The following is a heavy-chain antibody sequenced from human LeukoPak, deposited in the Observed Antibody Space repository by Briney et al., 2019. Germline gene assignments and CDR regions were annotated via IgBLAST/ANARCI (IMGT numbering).Heavy chain of an antibody. Sequence: ASVKVSCKASGYTFTGYYMHWVRQAPGQGLEWMGWINPNSGGTNYAQKFQGRVTMTRDTSISTAYMELSRLRSDDTAVYYCARGPIFGVGRSNGFDPWGQGTLVTVSS. V-gene: IGHV1-2*02. J-gene: IGHJ5*02. CDR2: INPNSGGT. D-gene: IGHD3-3*01. CDR3: ARGPIFGVGRSNGFDP. CDR1: GYTFTGYY.